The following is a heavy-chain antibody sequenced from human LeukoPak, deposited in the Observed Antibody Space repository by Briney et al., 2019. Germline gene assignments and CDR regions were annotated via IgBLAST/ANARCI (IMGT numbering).Heavy chain of an antibody. J-gene: IGHJ3*02. CDR2: IWYDGRNK. D-gene: IGHD3-16*02. CDR1: GFTFSSYD. CDR3: ARVNRGDAFDI. Sequence: GGSLRLSCAASGFTFSSYDMHWVRQAPGKGLEWVAVIWYDGRNKFYADSLKGRFTISRDNSKNTLYLQMNSLRAEDTAVYYCARVNRGDAFDIWGQGTLVTVS. V-gene: IGHV3-33*01.